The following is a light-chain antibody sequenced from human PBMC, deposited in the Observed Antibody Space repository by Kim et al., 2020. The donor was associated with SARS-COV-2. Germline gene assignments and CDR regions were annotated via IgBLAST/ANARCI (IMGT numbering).Light chain of an antibody. CDR2: DAS. Sequence: DIQLTQSPSSLSASVGDRVTITCQASQDISIYVDWYQQKPGKAPNLLIYDASSLEAGVPSRFSGSVSGTELTLTITTLQPEDVATYYCHQYHNLPPFTFGPGTQVDIK. CDR1: QDISIY. J-gene: IGKJ3*01. V-gene: IGKV1-33*01. CDR3: HQYHNLPPFT.